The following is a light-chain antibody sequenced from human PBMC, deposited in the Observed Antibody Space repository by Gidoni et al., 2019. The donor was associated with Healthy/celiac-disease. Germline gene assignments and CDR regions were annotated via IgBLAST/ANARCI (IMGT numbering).Light chain of an antibody. CDR3: QQYSQWPIT. V-gene: IGKV3-15*01. J-gene: IGKJ5*01. Sequence: LLLTQSAVTLSVSPGDRATLTCRASQAVGSNYLAWYQQKPGQAPRLLIFGISTRATAIPDRFSGSGSGTEFTLTINSLQSEDYAVYYCQQYSQWPITFGQGTRLEIK. CDR2: GIS. CDR1: QAVGSN.